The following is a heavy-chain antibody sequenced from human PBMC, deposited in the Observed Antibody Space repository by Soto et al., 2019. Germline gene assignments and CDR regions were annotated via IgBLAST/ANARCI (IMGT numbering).Heavy chain of an antibody. D-gene: IGHD1-26*01. CDR3: AKVLVGSPMGTFDS. V-gene: IGHV3-23*01. Sequence: PGGSLRLSCAASGLTFSSSAMSWVLQAPGKGLECVSVITGSGDTTHYADSVKGRFTISRDNSKNTLSMQMHSVRAEDTALYYCAKVLVGSPMGTFDSWGQGTLVTVYS. CDR1: GLTFSSSA. J-gene: IGHJ4*02. CDR2: ITGSGDTT.